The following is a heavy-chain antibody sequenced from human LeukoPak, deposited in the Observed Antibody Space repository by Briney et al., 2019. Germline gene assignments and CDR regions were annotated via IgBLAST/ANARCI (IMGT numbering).Heavy chain of an antibody. Sequence: PSETLSLTCAAYGGSLSDYYWSWIRQPPGKGLEWIGEINHSGSTNYNPSLKSRVTLSGDTSKNQFSLKLSSVAAADTAVYYCARVSAPFDYWGQGTLVTVSS. D-gene: IGHD2-15*01. V-gene: IGHV4-34*01. CDR2: INHSGST. CDR1: GGSLSDYY. CDR3: ARVSAPFDY. J-gene: IGHJ4*02.